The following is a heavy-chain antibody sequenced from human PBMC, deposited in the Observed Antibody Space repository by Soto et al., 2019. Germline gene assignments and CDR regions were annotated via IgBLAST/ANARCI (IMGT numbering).Heavy chain of an antibody. J-gene: IGHJ4*02. D-gene: IGHD6-6*01. CDR1: GVSFSGYY. CDR2: INHSGST. V-gene: IGHV4-34*01. CDR3: AEYSSSRDFDY. Sequence: SETLSLTCAVYGVSFSGYYWSWIRQPPGKGLEWIGEINHSGSTNYNPSLKSRVTISVDTSKNQFSLKLSSVTAADTAVYYCAEYSSSRDFDYWGQGTLVTVSS.